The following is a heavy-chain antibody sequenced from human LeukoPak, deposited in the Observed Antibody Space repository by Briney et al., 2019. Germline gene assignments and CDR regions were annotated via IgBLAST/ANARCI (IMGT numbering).Heavy chain of an antibody. CDR2: IYTSGST. V-gene: IGHV4-4*07. Sequence: ASETLSLTCTVSGGSISSYYWSWIRQPAGKGLEWIGRIYTSGSTNYKPSLKSRVTMSVDTSKSQFSLKLSSVTAADTAVYYCARGPIRSGYFYFDYWGQGTLVTVSS. CDR3: ARGPIRSGYFYFDY. D-gene: IGHD3-22*01. CDR1: GGSISSYY. J-gene: IGHJ4*02.